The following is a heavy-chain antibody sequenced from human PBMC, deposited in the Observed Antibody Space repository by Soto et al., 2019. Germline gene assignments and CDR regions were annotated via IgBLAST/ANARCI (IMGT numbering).Heavy chain of an antibody. CDR3: ARDDGWLVLDY. D-gene: IGHD6-19*01. Sequence: EVQLVESGGGLVKPGGSLRLSCAASGFAFSSYSTNWVRQAPGKGLEWVAFITIRSSYIYYADSVRGRFTISRDNAKNSLYLQMDGLRAEDTAVYYCARDDGWLVLDYWGQGTLVTVSS. CDR2: ITIRSSYI. J-gene: IGHJ4*02. CDR1: GFAFSSYS. V-gene: IGHV3-21*06.